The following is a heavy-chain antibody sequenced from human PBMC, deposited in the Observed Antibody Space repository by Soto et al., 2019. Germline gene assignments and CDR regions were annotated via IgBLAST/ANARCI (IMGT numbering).Heavy chain of an antibody. CDR1: GYTFTTYY. V-gene: IGHV1-46*01. CDR2: INPSGGST. Sequence: QMQLVQSGAEVKKPGASVKVSCKASGYTFTTYYVHWVRQAPGQGLEWMGIINPSGGSTSYAQKFQGRVTMTRDTSTSTVYMELSSLRSEDTAVYYCARDGYCSGGSCYSRLFDYWGQGTLVTVSS. CDR3: ARDGYCSGGSCYSRLFDY. J-gene: IGHJ4*02. D-gene: IGHD2-15*01.